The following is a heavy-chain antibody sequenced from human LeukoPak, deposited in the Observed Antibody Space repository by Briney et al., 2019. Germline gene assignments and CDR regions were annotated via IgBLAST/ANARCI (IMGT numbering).Heavy chain of an antibody. CDR3: ARLAIKKLIAAYAFDI. CDR1: GGSISSGGYY. J-gene: IGHJ3*02. CDR2: IYHSGST. D-gene: IGHD6-6*01. V-gene: IGHV4-30-2*01. Sequence: TSETLSLTCTVSGGSISSGGYYWSWIRQPPGKGLEWIGYIYHSGSTYYNPSLKSRVTISVDRSKNQFSLKLSSVTAADTAVYYCARLAIKKLIAAYAFDIWGQGTMVTVSS.